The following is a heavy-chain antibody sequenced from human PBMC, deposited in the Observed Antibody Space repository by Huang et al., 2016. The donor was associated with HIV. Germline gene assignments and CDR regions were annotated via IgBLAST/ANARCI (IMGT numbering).Heavy chain of an antibody. CDR1: GFIFSNYG. V-gene: IGHV3-30*03. J-gene: IGHJ1*01. Sequence: QVQLVESGGGVVQPGRSMRLSCSASGFIFSNYGMHWVRQAPGTGLDGLALISYDGSNKYYTDSVKGRFSISRDNSKNTLYLQMNGLRAEDTAVYYCALKGDSSGWEYFRHWGQGTLVTVSS. CDR2: ISYDGSNK. CDR3: ALKGDSSGWEYFRH. D-gene: IGHD6-19*01.